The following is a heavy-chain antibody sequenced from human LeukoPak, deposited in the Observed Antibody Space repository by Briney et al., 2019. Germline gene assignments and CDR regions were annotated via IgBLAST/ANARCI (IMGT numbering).Heavy chain of an antibody. Sequence: SQTLSLTCTVSGGSISNSDYYWSWIRQSPGKGLEWVGYIYFNGYTYYSPSLRSRLAISIDTSKNHFSLNLTSVTAADTAVYYCARAANGDYFDFWGQEPWSPSPQ. V-gene: IGHV4-30-4*01. J-gene: IGHJ4*01. D-gene: IGHD4-17*01. CDR1: GGSISNSDYY. CDR2: IYFNGYT. CDR3: ARAANGDYFDF.